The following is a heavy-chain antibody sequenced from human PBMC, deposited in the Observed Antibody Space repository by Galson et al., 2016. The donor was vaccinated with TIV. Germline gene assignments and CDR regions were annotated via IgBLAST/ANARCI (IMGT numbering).Heavy chain of an antibody. D-gene: IGHD6-13*01. Sequence: TLSLTCSVSGVSISSSSYYWGWIRQPPGKGLEWIGTIYYSGTTYYNPPLKSRVAISVDTSQNQFSLNLSSVTAADTAIYYCARGSSTWFFDYWGQGTLVTVSS. J-gene: IGHJ4*02. CDR2: IYYSGTT. V-gene: IGHV4-39*02. CDR1: GVSISSSSYY. CDR3: ARGSSTWFFDY.